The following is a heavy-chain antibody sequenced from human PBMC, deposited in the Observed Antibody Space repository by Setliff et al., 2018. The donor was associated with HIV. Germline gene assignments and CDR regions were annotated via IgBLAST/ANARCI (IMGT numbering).Heavy chain of an antibody. CDR3: ARLLNGYNSYDYYYMDV. J-gene: IGHJ6*03. Sequence: PGESLKISCQGLGYSFSSYWIGWARQTPGKGLEWLGIIYPGDSDTRYSPSFEGQVTISADKSISTAYLQWSSLKASDSAMYYCARLLNGYNSYDYYYMDVWGKGTTVTVSS. CDR2: IYPGDSDT. D-gene: IGHD5-12*01. CDR1: GYSFSSYW. V-gene: IGHV5-51*01.